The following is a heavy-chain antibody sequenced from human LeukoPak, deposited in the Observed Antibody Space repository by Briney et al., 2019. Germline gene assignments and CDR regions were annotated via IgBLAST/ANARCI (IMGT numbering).Heavy chain of an antibody. Sequence: PSETLSLTCAVYGGSFSGYYWSWTRQPPGKGLEWIGEINHSGSTNYNPSLKSRVTISVDTSKNQFSLKLSSVTAADTAVYYCARFVDYGDPAGGSDYWGQGTLVTVSS. CDR2: INHSGST. D-gene: IGHD4-17*01. J-gene: IGHJ4*02. V-gene: IGHV4-34*01. CDR3: ARFVDYGDPAGGSDY. CDR1: GGSFSGYY.